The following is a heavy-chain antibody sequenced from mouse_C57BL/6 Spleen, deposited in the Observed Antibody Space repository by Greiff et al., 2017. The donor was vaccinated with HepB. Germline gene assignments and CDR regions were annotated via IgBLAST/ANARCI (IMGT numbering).Heavy chain of an antibody. CDR2: IDPSDSYT. D-gene: IGHD1-1*01. CDR3: ARVITTVVAPAY. CDR1: GYTFTSYW. V-gene: IGHV1-50*01. Sequence: QVQLQQPGAELVKPGASVKLSCKASGYTFTSYWMQWVKQRPGQGLEWIGEIDPSDSYTNYNQKFEGKATLTVDTSSSTAYMQLSSLTSEDSAVYYCARVITTVVAPAYWGQGTLVTVSA. J-gene: IGHJ3*01.